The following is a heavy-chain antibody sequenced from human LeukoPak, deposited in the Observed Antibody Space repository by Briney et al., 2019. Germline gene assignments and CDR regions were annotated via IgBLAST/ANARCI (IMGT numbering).Heavy chain of an antibody. V-gene: IGHV3-21*01. D-gene: IGHD2-21*02. CDR2: ISSSGSYI. Sequence: GGSLRLSRAASGFTFSNYNMNWVRQAPGKGLEWVSSISSSGSYIYYVDSMKGRFTISRDNAKNSLYLQMNSLRAEDTAVYYCASRASCGGDCYQFDYWGQGTLVTVSS. CDR1: GFTFSNYN. CDR3: ASRASCGGDCYQFDY. J-gene: IGHJ4*02.